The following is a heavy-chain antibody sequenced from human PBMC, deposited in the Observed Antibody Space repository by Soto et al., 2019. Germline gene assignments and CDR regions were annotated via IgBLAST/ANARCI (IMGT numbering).Heavy chain of an antibody. CDR2: IYSGGNT. V-gene: IGHV3-53*01. CDR3: ATSDSSGWFSFDY. Sequence: GGSLRLSCVASGFIVSNNYMSWVRQAPGKGLEWVSVIYSGGNTFYADSVKGRFTVSRDTSKNTLYLQMNSLRAEDTAVYYCATSDSSGWFSFDYWGQGTLVTVSS. CDR1: GFIVSNNY. D-gene: IGHD6-19*01. J-gene: IGHJ4*02.